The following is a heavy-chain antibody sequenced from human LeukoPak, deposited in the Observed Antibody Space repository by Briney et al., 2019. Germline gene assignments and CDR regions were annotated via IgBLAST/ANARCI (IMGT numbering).Heavy chain of an antibody. D-gene: IGHD5-24*01. CDR2: INHSGST. CDR1: SDSISSYY. J-gene: IGHJ4*02. CDR3: ARAAGRWLQLRILDY. Sequence: SETLSLTCTVSSDSISSYYWSWIRQPPGKGLEWIGEINHSGSTNYNPSLKSRVTISVDTSKNQFSLRLSSVTAADTAVYYCARAAGRWLQLRILDYWGQGTLVTVSS. V-gene: IGHV4-34*01.